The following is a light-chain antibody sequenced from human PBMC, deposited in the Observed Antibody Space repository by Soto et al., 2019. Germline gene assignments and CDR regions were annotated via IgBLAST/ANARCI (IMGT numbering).Light chain of an antibody. J-gene: IGKJ1*01. CDR1: QSISGA. CDR3: QQYNNWPPT. Sequence: EIVMTQTPATLSVSPGGRATLSCRASQSISGALAWYQQKPGQAPRLLIYGASTRATGIPARFSGSGSGTEFTLTISSLQSEDFAVYYCQQYNNWPPTFGQGTKVDI. CDR2: GAS. V-gene: IGKV3-15*01.